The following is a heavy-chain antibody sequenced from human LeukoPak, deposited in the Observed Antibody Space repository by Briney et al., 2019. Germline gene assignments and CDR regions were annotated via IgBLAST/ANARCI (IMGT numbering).Heavy chain of an antibody. CDR3: ARDRGITMIVGNDAFDI. Sequence: ASVKVSCKVSGYTLTELSMHWVRQAPGQGLEWMGGIIPIFGTANYAQKFQGRVTITADESTSTAYMELSSLRSEDTAVYYCARDRGITMIVGNDAFDIWGQGTMVTVSS. D-gene: IGHD3-22*01. CDR1: GYTLTELS. CDR2: IIPIFGTA. J-gene: IGHJ3*02. V-gene: IGHV1-69*13.